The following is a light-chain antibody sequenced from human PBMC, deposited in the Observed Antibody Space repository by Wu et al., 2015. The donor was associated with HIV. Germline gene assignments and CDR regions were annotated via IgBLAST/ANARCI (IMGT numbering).Light chain of an antibody. Sequence: EVMMTQSPATLSVSPGERATLSCKASQTVSNKVAWYQQKPGQAPRLLIYGASTRVIGIPARFTGSGSGTEFTLTISSLQSEDFAIYYCLQYSASPRTFGHGTEGG. CDR3: LQYSASPRT. J-gene: IGKJ1*01. CDR2: GAS. V-gene: IGKV3-15*01. CDR1: QTVSNK.